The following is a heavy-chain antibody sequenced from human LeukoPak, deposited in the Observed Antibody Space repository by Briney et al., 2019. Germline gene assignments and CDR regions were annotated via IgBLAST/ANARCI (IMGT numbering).Heavy chain of an antibody. CDR2: IYTSGST. CDR1: GGSISSGSYY. V-gene: IGHV4-61*02. CDR3: ARGGESYKTVWFGELPTGWFDP. D-gene: IGHD3-10*01. J-gene: IGHJ5*02. Sequence: SETLSLTCTVSGGSISSGSYYWSWIRQPAGKGLEWIGRIYTSGSTNYNPSLESRVTISVDTSKNQFSLKLSSVTAADTAVYYCARGGESYKTVWFGELPTGWFDPWGQGTLVTVSS.